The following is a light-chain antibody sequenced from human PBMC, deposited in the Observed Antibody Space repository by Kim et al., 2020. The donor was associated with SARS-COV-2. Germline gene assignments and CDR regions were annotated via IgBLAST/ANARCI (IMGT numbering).Light chain of an antibody. CDR2: DAL. Sequence: ASVGDRVRISCRASQSVSGWLAWYQQKPGRAPKVLIYDALSLESGVPSRFSGSGSGTEFTLTISSLQPDDFATYYCQQYDNYPWTFGQGTKVDIK. CDR1: QSVSGW. CDR3: QQYDNYPWT. V-gene: IGKV1-5*01. J-gene: IGKJ1*01.